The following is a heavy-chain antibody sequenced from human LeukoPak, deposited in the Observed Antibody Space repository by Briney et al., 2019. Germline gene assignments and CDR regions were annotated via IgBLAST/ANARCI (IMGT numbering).Heavy chain of an antibody. Sequence: SETLSLTCTVSGGSVSSGSYYWSWVRQPPGKGLEWLGYIYYSGSTNYNPSLKSRVTISVDTSKNQFSLKLSSVTAADTAVYYCARVMTPNDAFDIWGQGTMVTVSS. CDR1: GGSVSSGSYY. V-gene: IGHV4-61*01. J-gene: IGHJ3*02. CDR2: IYYSGST. CDR3: ARVMTPNDAFDI.